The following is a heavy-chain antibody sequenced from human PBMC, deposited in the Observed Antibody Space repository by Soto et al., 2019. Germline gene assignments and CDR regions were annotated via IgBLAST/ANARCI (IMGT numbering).Heavy chain of an antibody. CDR3: ARRWGIFFDF. Sequence: QVQLQESGPGLVKPSETLSLTCTVSGGSISSYYWSWIRQPPGKGLEWIGYIYYSGSTYYDPSLKSRVTISAETTNHHFSLKQSSMTAEDTAVYYFARRWGIFFDFWGQGTLVTVSS. D-gene: IGHD7-27*01. J-gene: IGHJ4*02. CDR1: GGSISSYY. V-gene: IGHV4-59*01. CDR2: IYYSGST.